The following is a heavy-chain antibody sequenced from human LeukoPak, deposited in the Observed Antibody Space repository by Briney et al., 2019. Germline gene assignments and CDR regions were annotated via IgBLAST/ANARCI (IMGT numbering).Heavy chain of an antibody. CDR2: INHRGST. J-gene: IGHJ3*02. CDR3: ARARGYDFWSGDAFDI. V-gene: IGHV4-34*01. Sequence: KPSETLSLTCAVYGGSFSGYYWSWIRQPPGKGLEWSGEINHRGSTNYNPSLKSRVTISVDTSKNQFSLKLSCVTAADTAVYYCARARGYDFWSGDAFDIWGQGKMVTVSS. CDR1: GGSFSGYY. D-gene: IGHD3-3*01.